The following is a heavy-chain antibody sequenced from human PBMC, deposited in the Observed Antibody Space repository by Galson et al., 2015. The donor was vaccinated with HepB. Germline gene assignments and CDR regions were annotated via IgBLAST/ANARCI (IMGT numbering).Heavy chain of an antibody. CDR2: ITSNSTTM. D-gene: IGHD3-10*01. J-gene: IGHJ4*02. CDR3: ARDAFGDF. Sequence: SLRLSCAGSGFIFSDYSMNWVRQAPGKGLEWISCITSNSTTMFYADSVKGRFTISRDNAKNSLYLQVNSLRAEDTAVYYCARDAFGDFWGQGTLVTVSS. V-gene: IGHV3-48*01. CDR1: GFIFSDYS.